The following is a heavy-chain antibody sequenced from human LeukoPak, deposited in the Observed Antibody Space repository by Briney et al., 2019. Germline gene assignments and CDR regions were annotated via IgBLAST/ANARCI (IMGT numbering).Heavy chain of an antibody. Sequence: GGSLRLSCAASGFTFSSYTMNWVRQAPGKGLEWVSGISASGGSTYYADSVKGRFTISRDNSKNTLYLQMNSLRAEDTAVYYCAKGGSYSLSHAFDIWGQGIMVTASS. D-gene: IGHD1-26*01. J-gene: IGHJ3*02. V-gene: IGHV3-23*01. CDR1: GFTFSSYT. CDR3: AKGGSYSLSHAFDI. CDR2: ISASGGST.